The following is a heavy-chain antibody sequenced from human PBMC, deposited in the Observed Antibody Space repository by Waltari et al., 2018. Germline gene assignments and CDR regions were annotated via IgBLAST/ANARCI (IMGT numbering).Heavy chain of an antibody. V-gene: IGHV3-23*01. CDR1: GFTFSNFP. D-gene: IGHD1-20*01. CDR2: ITVADDT. J-gene: IGHJ4*02. Sequence: EVQLLESGGGLVQPGGSLRLSCAASGFTFSNFPINWVRLAPGTGLGWVSAITVADDTYYADSLMGRFTISRDSSKDTVHLQINGLRVEDTAVYYCATPFYNWDDPLHSWGQGTQVTVSS. CDR3: ATPFYNWDDPLHS.